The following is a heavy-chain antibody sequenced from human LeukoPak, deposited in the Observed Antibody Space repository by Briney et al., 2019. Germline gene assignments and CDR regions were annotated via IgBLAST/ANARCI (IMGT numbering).Heavy chain of an antibody. CDR3: ARHKDCSSTSCYYYFDY. CDR1: GGSISSSSYY. J-gene: IGHJ4*02. CDR2: IYYSGST. V-gene: IGHV4-39*07. Sequence: SETLSLTCTVSGGSISSSSYYWGWIRQPPGKGLEWIGSIYYSGSTYYNPSLKSRVTISVDTSKNQFSLKLSSVTAADTAVYYCARHKDCSSTSCYYYFDYWGQGTLATVSS. D-gene: IGHD2-2*01.